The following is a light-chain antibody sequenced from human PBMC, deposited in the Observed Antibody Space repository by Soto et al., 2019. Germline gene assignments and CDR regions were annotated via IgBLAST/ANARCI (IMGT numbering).Light chain of an antibody. Sequence: EIVLTQSPGTLSLSPGERSTLSCSSSQSVSNNYLAWYQQKPGQAPRLLIYGSSSRAPGIPDRFSGSGSGTDFTLTISGLEPEDSAVYYCQQFGGSPMYTFGPGTKVDIK. J-gene: IGKJ2*01. CDR2: GSS. CDR1: QSVSNNY. CDR3: QQFGGSPMYT. V-gene: IGKV3-20*01.